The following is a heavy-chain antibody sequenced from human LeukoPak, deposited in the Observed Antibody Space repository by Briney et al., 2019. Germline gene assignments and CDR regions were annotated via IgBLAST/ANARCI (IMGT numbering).Heavy chain of an antibody. D-gene: IGHD2/OR15-2a*01. CDR1: GFTFGNYA. J-gene: IGHJ4*02. CDR3: ARGWVLWDY. V-gene: IGHV3-64*01. CDR2: ITTNGGST. Sequence: GGSLRLSCAASGFTFGNYAMHWVRQAPGKGLEYVSAITTNGGSTYYANSVKGRFTISRDNSKNTLYLQMGSLRAEDMAVYYCARGWVLWDYWGQGTLVTVSS.